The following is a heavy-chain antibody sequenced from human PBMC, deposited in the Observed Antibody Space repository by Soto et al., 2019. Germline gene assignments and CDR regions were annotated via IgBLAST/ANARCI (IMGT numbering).Heavy chain of an antibody. D-gene: IGHD3-3*01. CDR2: IIPLFDTA. CDR3: ARGGARFLGASPADYYYYGMDV. Sequence: QVRLVQSGAEVKKPGSSVKVSCKASGGTFSSYAINWVRQAPGQGLEWMGGIIPLFDTANYAQKFQGRVTITADESTSTAYMELSSLRSEDTAVYYCARGGARFLGASPADYYYYGMDVWGQGTTVTVS. J-gene: IGHJ6*02. V-gene: IGHV1-69*12. CDR1: GGTFSSYA.